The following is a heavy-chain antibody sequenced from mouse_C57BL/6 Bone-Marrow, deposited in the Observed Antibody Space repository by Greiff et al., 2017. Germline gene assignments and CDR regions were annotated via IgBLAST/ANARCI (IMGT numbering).Heavy chain of an antibody. CDR2: IYPRSGNT. CDR1: GYTFTSYG. V-gene: IGHV1-81*01. CDR3: AREGPYYFYDY. Sequence: VQLQESGAELARPGASVKLSCKASGYTFTSYGISWVKQRTGQGLEWIGEIYPRSGNTYYNEKFKGKATLTADKSSSTAYMELRSLTSEDSAVYFCAREGPYYFYDYWGQGTTLTVSS. J-gene: IGHJ2*01. D-gene: IGHD1-1*01.